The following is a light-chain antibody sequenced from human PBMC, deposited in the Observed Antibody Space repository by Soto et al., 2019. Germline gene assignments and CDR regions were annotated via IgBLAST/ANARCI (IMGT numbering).Light chain of an antibody. Sequence: EIVLTQSPGTLSLSPGERATLSCRASQSVTSNFLAWYQQKPGQSPRLLMFAPSSRATGIPDRFTGSGSGTDFTLTISRLEPEDFAVYYCYQYGSSPTTFGQGTRLDIK. V-gene: IGKV3-20*01. CDR1: QSVTSNF. CDR3: YQYGSSPTT. CDR2: APS. J-gene: IGKJ5*01.